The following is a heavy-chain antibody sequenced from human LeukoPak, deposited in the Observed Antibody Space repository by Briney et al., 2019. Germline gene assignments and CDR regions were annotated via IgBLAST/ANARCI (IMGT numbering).Heavy chain of an antibody. CDR2: IRSKANSYAT. CDR3: IRSGWYDNYYYYYMDV. V-gene: IGHV3-73*01. J-gene: IGHJ6*03. CDR1: GFTFSGSA. D-gene: IGHD6-19*01. Sequence: GGSLRLSCAASGFTFSGSAMHWVRQASGKGLEWVGRIRSKANSYATAYAASVKGRFTISRDDSKNTAYLQMNSLKTEDTAVYYCIRSGWYDNYYYYYMDVWGKGTTVTVSS.